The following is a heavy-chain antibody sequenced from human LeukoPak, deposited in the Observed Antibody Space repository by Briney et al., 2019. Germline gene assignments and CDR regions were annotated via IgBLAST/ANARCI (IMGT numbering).Heavy chain of an antibody. V-gene: IGHV4-59*08. CDR3: ARHFVRGWFGELLSPHYYYGMDV. D-gene: IGHD3-10*01. CDR2: IYYSGST. CDR1: VGSFSNYY. Sequence: SGTLSLTCAVYVGSFSNYYWSWIRQPPGKGLEWIGYIYYSGSTNYNPSLKSRVTISVDTSKNQFSLKLSSVTAADTAVYYCARHFVRGWFGELLSPHYYYGMDVWGQGTTVTVSS. J-gene: IGHJ6*02.